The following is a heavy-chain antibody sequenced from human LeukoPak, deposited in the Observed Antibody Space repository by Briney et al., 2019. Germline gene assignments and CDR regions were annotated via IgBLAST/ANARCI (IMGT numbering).Heavy chain of an antibody. Sequence: KTGGSLRLSCAASGFTFSSYTMNWVRQAPGKGLEWVSSISSSGSYIYYADSLKGRFTISRDNAKNSLYLQMNSLRAEDTAVYYCAREMWDLLAFDYWGQGTLVSVSS. D-gene: IGHD1-26*01. CDR3: AREMWDLLAFDY. J-gene: IGHJ4*02. CDR1: GFTFSSYT. V-gene: IGHV3-21*01. CDR2: ISSSGSYI.